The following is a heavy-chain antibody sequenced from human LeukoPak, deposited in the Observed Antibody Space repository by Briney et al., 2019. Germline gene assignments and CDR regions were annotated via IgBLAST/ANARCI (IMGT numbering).Heavy chain of an antibody. V-gene: IGHV1-69*04. J-gene: IGHJ4*02. CDR1: GGTFSSYA. Sequence: ASVKVSCKASGGTFSSYAISWVRQAPGQGLEWMGRIIPILGIANYAQKFRGGVTITADKSTSTAYMELSSLRSEDTAVYYCARVPTRKATYGSGSYSDYWGQGTLVTVSS. CDR3: ARVPTRKATYGSGSYSDY. CDR2: IIPILGIA. D-gene: IGHD3-10*01.